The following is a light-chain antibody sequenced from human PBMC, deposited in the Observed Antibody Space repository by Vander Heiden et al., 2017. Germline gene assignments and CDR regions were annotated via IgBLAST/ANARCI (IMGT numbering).Light chain of an antibody. V-gene: IGLV3-1*01. J-gene: IGLJ2*01. Sequence: SYELTQPPSVSVSPGQTASITCPGDNLGHKYVCWYQQKPGQSLVLVIHQDKKRPSGIPERFSGSNSGNTATLTISGTQAIDEDDYYCQAWDRGGIFGGGTKLTVL. CDR2: QDK. CDR3: QAWDRGGI. CDR1: NLGHKY.